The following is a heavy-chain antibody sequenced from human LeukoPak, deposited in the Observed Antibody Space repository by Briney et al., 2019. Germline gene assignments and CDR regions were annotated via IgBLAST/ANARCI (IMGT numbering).Heavy chain of an antibody. V-gene: IGHV1-18*01. CDR2: ISAYNGNT. CDR1: GYTFTSYG. D-gene: IGHD3-22*01. Sequence: ASVKVSCKASGYTFTSYGISWVRQAPGQGLEWMGWISAYNGNTIYAQKLQGRVTMTTDTSTSTAYMELRSLRSDDTAVYYCARDRKVHPYYYDSSGYLPFDYWGQGTLVTVSS. J-gene: IGHJ4*02. CDR3: ARDRKVHPYYYDSSGYLPFDY.